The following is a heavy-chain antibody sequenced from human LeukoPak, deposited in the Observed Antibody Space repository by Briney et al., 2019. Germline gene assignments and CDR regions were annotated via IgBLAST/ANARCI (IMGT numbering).Heavy chain of an antibody. CDR3: ARGVSFGVAFYYYYYMDV. CDR1: GYTFTSYA. D-gene: IGHD3-3*01. CDR2: ISAYNGNT. Sequence: GASVKVSCKASGYTFTSYAITWVRQAPGQGLEWMGWISAYNGNTNYAQNLQGRVTMTTDTSTSTAYMELRSLRSDDTAVYYCARGVSFGVAFYYYYYMDVWGKGTTVTVSS. J-gene: IGHJ6*03. V-gene: IGHV1-18*01.